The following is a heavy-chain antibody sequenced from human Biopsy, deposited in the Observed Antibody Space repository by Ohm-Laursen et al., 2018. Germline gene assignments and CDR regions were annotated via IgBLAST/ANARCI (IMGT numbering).Heavy chain of an antibody. Sequence: SGTLSLTCTVSGDSSSSYYWSWIRQPPGKGRQWIGYVDYTGSTDYNPSLQSRVTISVDTSKNHFSLRLRSVTPADTAIYYCPRDRGYYSDRPLPGYFDLWGRGPLVTVSS. D-gene: IGHD3-22*01. CDR3: PRDRGYYSDRPLPGYFDL. V-gene: IGHV4-59*01. CDR1: GDSSSSYY. J-gene: IGHJ2*01. CDR2: VDYTGST.